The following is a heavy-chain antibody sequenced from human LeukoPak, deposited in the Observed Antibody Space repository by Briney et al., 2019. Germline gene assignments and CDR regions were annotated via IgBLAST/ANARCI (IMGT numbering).Heavy chain of an antibody. D-gene: IGHD2-2*02. J-gene: IGHJ4*02. CDR1: GFTFSSGY. V-gene: IGHV3-74*01. CDR2: ISSDGNNT. CDR3: ARYTGGGVY. Sequence: GGSLRLSCAVSGFTFSSGYMHWVRQPPGKGPVWVSRISSDGNNTIYADSVKGRFTISRDAARNTLYLQMNSLRDADTAVYYCARYTGGGVYWGQGTLVTVSS.